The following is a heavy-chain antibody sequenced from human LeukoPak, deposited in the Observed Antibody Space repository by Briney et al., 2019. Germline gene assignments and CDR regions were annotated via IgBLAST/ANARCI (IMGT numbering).Heavy chain of an antibody. V-gene: IGHV1-69*04. Sequence: SVKVSCKASGGTFSSYAISWVRQAPGQGLEWMGRIVPILGIANYAQKFQGRVTITADKSTSTAYMELSSLRSEDTAVYYCARVPIQPDGSCRSTSCGNWFDPWGQGTLVTVSS. J-gene: IGHJ5*02. CDR1: GGTFSSYA. CDR2: IVPILGIA. D-gene: IGHD2-2*01. CDR3: ARVPIQPDGSCRSTSCGNWFDP.